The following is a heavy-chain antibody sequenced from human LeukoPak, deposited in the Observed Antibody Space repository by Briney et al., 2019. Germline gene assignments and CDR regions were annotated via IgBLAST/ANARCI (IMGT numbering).Heavy chain of an antibody. Sequence: ASVKVSCKASGYTFTTYDINWVRQATGQGPEWTGWMNPNSGNTGYTQKFQGRVTMTRNTSISTAYMELSSLRSEDTAVYYCARGRGSGHKENWFDPWGQGTLVTVSS. V-gene: IGHV1-8*01. CDR3: ARGRGSGHKENWFDP. CDR2: MNPNSGNT. D-gene: IGHD6-19*01. J-gene: IGHJ5*02. CDR1: GYTFTTYD.